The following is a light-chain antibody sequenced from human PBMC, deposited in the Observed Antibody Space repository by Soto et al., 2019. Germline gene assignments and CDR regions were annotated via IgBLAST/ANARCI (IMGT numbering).Light chain of an antibody. CDR2: LTS. J-gene: IGKJ1*01. CDR3: HQRQSWPRT. CDR1: QALNTR. V-gene: IGKV3-11*01. Sequence: IVLTQSPATLSAFPGDRVTLSCRASQALNTRLAWYQHKPGQAPRLLIYLTSNRAAGVPSRFSAWGSETDFTLAISDVQPEDFAVYYCHQRQSWPRTFGQGTNVDIK.